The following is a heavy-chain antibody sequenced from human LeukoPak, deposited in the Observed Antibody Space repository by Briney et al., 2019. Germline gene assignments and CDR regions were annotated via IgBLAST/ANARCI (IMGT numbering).Heavy chain of an antibody. J-gene: IGHJ4*02. CDR2: ISVYSGNT. CDR3: ARDDILTGYYPYYFDY. D-gene: IGHD3-9*01. Sequence: ASVKVSCKASGYTFTNYGISWVRQAPGQGLEWMGWISVYSGNTNYAQKSQGRVTMTTDTSTSTAYMELRSLRSDDTAVYSCARDDILTGYYPYYFDYWGQGTLVTVSS. V-gene: IGHV1-18*01. CDR1: GYTFTNYG.